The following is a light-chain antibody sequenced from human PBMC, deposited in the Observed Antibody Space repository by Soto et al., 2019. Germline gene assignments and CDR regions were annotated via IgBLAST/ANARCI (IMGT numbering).Light chain of an antibody. CDR1: DDIINS. Sequence: DIQVPQSTSSLSASVVDRVTITCQASDDIINSLNWYQQKPGKAPKLLIHDASILQTGVPSRFSGGGSGTDFTFTITSLQPEDIATYYCQQYDILPITFGGGTKVDI. CDR3: QQYDILPIT. V-gene: IGKV1-33*01. CDR2: DAS. J-gene: IGKJ4*01.